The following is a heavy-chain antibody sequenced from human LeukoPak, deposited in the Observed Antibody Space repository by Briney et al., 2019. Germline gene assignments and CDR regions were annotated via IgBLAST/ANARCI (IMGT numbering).Heavy chain of an antibody. CDR3: ARDHTGGGWFDP. D-gene: IGHD1-1*01. J-gene: IGHJ5*02. CDR2: IYYSGST. V-gene: IGHV4-59*01. CDR1: GGSISSYY. Sequence: ASETLSLTCTVSGGSISSYYWSWIGQPPGKGLEWIGYIYYSGSTNYNPSLKSRVTISVDTSKNQFSLKLSSVTAADTAVYYCARDHTGGGWFDPWGQGTLVTVSS.